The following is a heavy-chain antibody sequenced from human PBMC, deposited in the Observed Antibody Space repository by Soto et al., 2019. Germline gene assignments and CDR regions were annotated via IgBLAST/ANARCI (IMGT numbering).Heavy chain of an antibody. CDR2: ISSSSSYI. D-gene: IGHD2-2*01. V-gene: IGHV3-21*01. CDR1: GFTFSSYS. Sequence: GGSLRLSCAASGFTFSSYSMNWVRQAPGKGLEWVSSISSSSSYIYYADSVKDRFTISRDNAKNSLYLQMNSLRAEDTAVYYCARDRVDQLLLDAFDIWGQGTMVTVSS. J-gene: IGHJ3*02. CDR3: ARDRVDQLLLDAFDI.